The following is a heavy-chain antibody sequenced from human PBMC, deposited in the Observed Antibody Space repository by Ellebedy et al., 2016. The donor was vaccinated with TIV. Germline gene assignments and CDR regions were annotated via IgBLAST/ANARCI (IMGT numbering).Heavy chain of an antibody. D-gene: IGHD2-21*02. J-gene: IGHJ1*01. Sequence: SQTLSLTCAVYGGSFSGYYWSWIRQPPGKGLEWIGEINHNGKTNYSPSLKSRVTVSVDTSKNQFSLKLSSVTAADTAVYYCARGLTYCGGDCSGYFQHWGQGTLVTVSP. CDR1: GGSFSGYY. CDR2: INHNGKT. CDR3: ARGLTYCGGDCSGYFQH. V-gene: IGHV4-34*01.